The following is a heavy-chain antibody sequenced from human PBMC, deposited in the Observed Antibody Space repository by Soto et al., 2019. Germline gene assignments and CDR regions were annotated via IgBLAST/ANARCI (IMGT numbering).Heavy chain of an antibody. J-gene: IGHJ4*02. V-gene: IGHV4-4*02. Sequence: QVQLQESGPGLVKPSGTLSLTCAVSGGSISSSNWWSWVRQPPGKGLEWIGEIYHSGSTNYNPSLKRRVTTSVDKSKNQCSLKLSSVTAADTAVYYCARLGAARRGLDFDYWGQGTLVTVSS. CDR3: ARLGAARRGLDFDY. D-gene: IGHD6-6*01. CDR1: GGSISSSNW. CDR2: IYHSGST.